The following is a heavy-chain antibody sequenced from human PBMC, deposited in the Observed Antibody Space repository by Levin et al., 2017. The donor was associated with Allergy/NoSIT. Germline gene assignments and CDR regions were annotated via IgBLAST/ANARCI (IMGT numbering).Heavy chain of an antibody. CDR2: IRDSGGRT. Sequence: HGESLKISCAASGFTFSTYAMAWVRRTPGTGLEWVSTIRDSGGRTYYANSVKGRFTISRDDSKSSLYLQMSGLRVEDTALYYCAREMANTRGWYTVDYWGQGALVTVSS. CDR1: GFTFSTYA. CDR3: AREMANTRGWYTVDY. J-gene: IGHJ4*02. D-gene: IGHD6-19*01. V-gene: IGHV3-23*01.